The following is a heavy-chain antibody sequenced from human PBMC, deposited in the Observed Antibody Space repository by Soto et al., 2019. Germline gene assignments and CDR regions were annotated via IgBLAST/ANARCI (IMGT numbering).Heavy chain of an antibody. CDR1: GGTFSSYA. J-gene: IGHJ6*02. CDR3: ARGVVVVVAATRRDYYYYYGMDV. CDR2: IIPIFGTA. D-gene: IGHD2-15*01. Sequence: SVKVSCKASGGTFSSYAISWVRQAPGQGLEWMGGIIPIFGTANYAQKFQGRVTITADESTSTAYMELSSLRSEDTAVYYCARGVVVVVAATRRDYYYYYGMDVWGQGTTVTVYS. V-gene: IGHV1-69*13.